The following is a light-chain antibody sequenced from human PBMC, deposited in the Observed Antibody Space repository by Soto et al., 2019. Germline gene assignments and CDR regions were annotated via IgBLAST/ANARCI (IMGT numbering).Light chain of an antibody. CDR2: AAS. CDR3: QQYYSYPLT. J-gene: IGKJ4*01. CDR1: QGISSD. V-gene: IGKV1-8*01. Sequence: AIRRTQSPSSLSASTGDRVTITCRASQGISSDLAWYQQKPGKAAKLQLYAASALQSGVPSRFSGSGSGTDFTLTISCLQSEDFATYYCQQYYSYPLTFGGVTKVEI.